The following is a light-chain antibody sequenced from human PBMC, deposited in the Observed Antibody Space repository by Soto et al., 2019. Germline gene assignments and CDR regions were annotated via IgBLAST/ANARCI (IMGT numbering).Light chain of an antibody. CDR2: GAS. CDR3: QQYNNWWT. V-gene: IGKV3-15*01. CDR1: QYISDN. Sequence: EVVMTQSPATLSVSPGERATLSCRASQYISDNLAWYQQKAGQAPRLLIYGASTRATGIPARFSGSGSGTDFTLTISSLQSEDFAVYYCQQYNNWWTFGQGTRLEIK. J-gene: IGKJ5*01.